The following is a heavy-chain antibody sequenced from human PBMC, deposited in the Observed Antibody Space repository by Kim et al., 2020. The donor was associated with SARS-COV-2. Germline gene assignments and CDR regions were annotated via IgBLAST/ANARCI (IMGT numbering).Heavy chain of an antibody. V-gene: IGHV1-69*13. J-gene: IGHJ3*02. CDR1: GGTFSSYA. Sequence: SVKVSCKASGGTFSSYAISWVRQAPGQGLEWMGGIIPIFGTANYAQKFQGRVTITADESTSTAYMELSSLRSEDTAVYYCASGDDSSGYYLDAFDIWGQGTMVTVSS. D-gene: IGHD3-22*01. CDR2: IIPIFGTA. CDR3: ASGDDSSGYYLDAFDI.